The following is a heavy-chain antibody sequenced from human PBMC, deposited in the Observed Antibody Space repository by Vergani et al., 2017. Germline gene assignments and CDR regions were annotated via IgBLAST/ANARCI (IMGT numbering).Heavy chain of an antibody. J-gene: IGHJ4*02. CDR3: VKDWGVTTAALAY. CDR1: GFTFDDYA. V-gene: IGHV3-9*01. CDR2: IRRNSGII. Sequence: EVHLVESGGGLVQPGRFLRLSCAASGFTFDDYAMHWVRQVAGKAPEWVSGIRRNSGIIGYADSVKGRFTISRDDARNSLFLQMNSLRPEDTALYFCVKDWGVTTAALAYWGQGTLVTVSS. D-gene: IGHD2-2*01.